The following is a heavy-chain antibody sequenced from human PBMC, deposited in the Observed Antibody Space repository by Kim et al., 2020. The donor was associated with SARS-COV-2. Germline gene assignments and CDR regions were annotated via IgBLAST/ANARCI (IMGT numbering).Heavy chain of an antibody. Sequence: GGSLRLSCAASGFSFSSYWMSWVRQAPGKGLEWVANIKQGGSAKYYADSVKGRFTISRDNAKNSLFLQMNSLRVEDTAVYYCAKYRNYDLDIWGQGTLFT. CDR2: IKQGGSAK. V-gene: IGHV3-7*01. CDR1: GFSFSSYW. D-gene: IGHD3-3*01. CDR3: AKYRNYDLDI. J-gene: IGHJ3*02.